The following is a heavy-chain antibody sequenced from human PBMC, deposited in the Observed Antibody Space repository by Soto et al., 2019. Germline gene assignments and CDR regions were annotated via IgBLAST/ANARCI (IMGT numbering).Heavy chain of an antibody. CDR1: GFTFSSYA. D-gene: IGHD6-19*01. CDR2: ISGSGGST. CDR3: AKDPGRGWYEGYFQN. V-gene: IGHV3-23*01. Sequence: PGGSLRLSCAASGFTFSSYAMSWVRQAPGKGLEWVSAISGSGGSTYYADSVKGRFTISRDNSKNTLYLQMNSLRAEDTAVYYCAKDPGRGWYEGYFQNWGQGTLVTVSS. J-gene: IGHJ1*01.